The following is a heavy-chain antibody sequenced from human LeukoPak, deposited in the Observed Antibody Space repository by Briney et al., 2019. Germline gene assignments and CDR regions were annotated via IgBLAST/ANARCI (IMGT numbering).Heavy chain of an antibody. CDR2: ISYDGSNK. Sequence: GGSLRLSCAASGFTFSSYGMHWARQAPGKGLEWVAVISYDGSNKYYADSVKGRFTISRGNSKNTLYLQMNSLRAEDTAVYYCAKERYSGSPHHRFDPWGQGTLVTVSS. D-gene: IGHD1-26*01. CDR3: AKERYSGSPHHRFDP. J-gene: IGHJ5*02. CDR1: GFTFSSYG. V-gene: IGHV3-30*18.